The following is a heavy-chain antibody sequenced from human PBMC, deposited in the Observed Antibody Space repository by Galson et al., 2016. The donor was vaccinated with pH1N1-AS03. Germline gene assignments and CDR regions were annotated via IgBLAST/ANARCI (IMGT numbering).Heavy chain of an antibody. D-gene: IGHD6-19*01. CDR1: GFTFDDYDDYA. J-gene: IGHJ4*02. CDR3: AAAQGAWLVGRMLY. V-gene: IGHV3-9*01. CDR2: ISWNGGSR. Sequence: SLRLSCAASGFTFDDYDDYAMHWVRQVPGKGLEWVSGISWNGGSRGYADSLRGRFTISRDNARNTLDLQMNSLKTEDTAFYYCAAAQGAWLVGRMLYWGQATLVTVSS.